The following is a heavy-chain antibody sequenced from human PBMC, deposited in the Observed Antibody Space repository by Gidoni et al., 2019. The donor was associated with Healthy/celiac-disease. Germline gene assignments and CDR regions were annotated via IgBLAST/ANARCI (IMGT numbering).Heavy chain of an antibody. CDR2: ISGSGGST. D-gene: IGHD3-22*01. Sequence: EVQLLESGGGLVQPGGSLRLSCEASGFPFSSYAMSWVRQAPGKGLGWFSAISGSGGSTYYADSVKGRFTISRDNSKNTLYLQMNSLRAEDTAVYYCAKGPTYYYDSSGYSDYWGQGTLVTVSS. J-gene: IGHJ4*02. CDR1: GFPFSSYA. CDR3: AKGPTYYYDSSGYSDY. V-gene: IGHV3-23*01.